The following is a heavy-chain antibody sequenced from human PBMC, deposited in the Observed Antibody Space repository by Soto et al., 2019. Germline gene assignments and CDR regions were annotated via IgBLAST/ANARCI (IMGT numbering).Heavy chain of an antibody. CDR1: VGSISSYY. Sequence: SETLSLTCTVSVGSISSYYWSWIRQPPGKGLEWIGYIYYSGSTNYNPSLKSRVTISVDTSKNQFSLKLSSVTAADTAVYYCARALIGARHDYYGMDVWGQGTTVTVSS. V-gene: IGHV4-59*01. CDR2: IYYSGST. J-gene: IGHJ6*02. CDR3: ARALIGARHDYYGMDV. D-gene: IGHD6-6*01.